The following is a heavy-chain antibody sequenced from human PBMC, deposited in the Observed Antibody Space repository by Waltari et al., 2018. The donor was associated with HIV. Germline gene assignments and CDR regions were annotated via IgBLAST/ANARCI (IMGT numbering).Heavy chain of an antibody. D-gene: IGHD3-3*01. CDR3: ASARETMGVDFDS. CDR1: GGAFVSDS. V-gene: IGHV1-69*08. J-gene: IGHJ5*01. CDR2: AIPMFGTA. Sequence: QVHLVRSGAAVKKPGSSVQVSCKASGGAFVSDSFHWVRQAPGQGLEWLGRAIPMFGTANYARKFQGRVTITADKSTTTAYMELNGLRIDDTAVYYCASARETMGVDFDSWGQGTLVTVS.